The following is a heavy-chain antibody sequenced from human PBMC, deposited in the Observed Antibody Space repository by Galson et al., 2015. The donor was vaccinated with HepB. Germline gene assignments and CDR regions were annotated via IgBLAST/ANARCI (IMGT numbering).Heavy chain of an antibody. CDR2: ISTTGTNI. D-gene: IGHD2-21*01. J-gene: IGHJ3*02. CDR1: GIDFSGKT. Sequence: SLRLSCAASGIDFSGKTMNWVRKAPGKGLQWVSYISTTGTNIHYADSVKGRFTAARDNAKNAVFLQMNRLRAEDTAVYYWATTLFGSGAYWTFDMWGQGTLVTVSS. V-gene: IGHV3-48*03. CDR3: ATTLFGSGAYWTFDM.